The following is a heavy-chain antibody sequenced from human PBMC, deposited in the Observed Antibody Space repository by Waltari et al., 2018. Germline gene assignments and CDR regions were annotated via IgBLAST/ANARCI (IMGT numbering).Heavy chain of an antibody. Sequence: QLQLQESGSGLVKPSQTLSLTCAVSGGSISSGGYSWSWIRQPPGTGLEWIGYIYHSGSTYYNPSLKSRVTISVDRSKNQFSLKLSSVTAADTAVYYCARAPLGYCSSTSCPRGDWFDPWGQGTLVTVSS. CDR3: ARAPLGYCSSTSCPRGDWFDP. CDR1: GGSISSGGYS. V-gene: IGHV4-30-2*01. D-gene: IGHD2-2*01. J-gene: IGHJ5*02. CDR2: IYHSGST.